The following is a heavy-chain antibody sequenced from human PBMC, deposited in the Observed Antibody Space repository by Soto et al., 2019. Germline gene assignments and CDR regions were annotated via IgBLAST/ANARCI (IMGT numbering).Heavy chain of an antibody. CDR2: IIPIFGTA. D-gene: IGHD3-22*01. CDR3: ARLGITYYYDSSGYTFDY. J-gene: IGHJ4*02. Sequence: QVQLVQSGAEVKKPGSSVKVSCKASGGTFSSYAISWVRQAPGQGLEWMGGIIPIFGTANYAQKFQGRVTITADKSTSTAYMELSSLRSEDTAVYYCARLGITYYYDSSGYTFDYWGQGTLVTVSS. V-gene: IGHV1-69*06. CDR1: GGTFSSYA.